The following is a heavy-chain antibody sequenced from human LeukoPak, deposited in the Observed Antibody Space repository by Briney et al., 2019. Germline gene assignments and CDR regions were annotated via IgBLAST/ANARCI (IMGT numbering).Heavy chain of an antibody. J-gene: IGHJ5*02. CDR3: AREVAGSGLSYNWFDP. V-gene: IGHV4-59*01. Sequence: SETLSLTCTASGGSISSYYWSWIRQPPGKGLEWIGYIYYSGSTNYNPSLKSRVTISVDTSKNQFSLKLSSVTAADTAVYYCAREVAGSGLSYNWFDPWGQGTLVTVSS. CDR2: IYYSGST. D-gene: IGHD6-19*01. CDR1: GGSISSYY.